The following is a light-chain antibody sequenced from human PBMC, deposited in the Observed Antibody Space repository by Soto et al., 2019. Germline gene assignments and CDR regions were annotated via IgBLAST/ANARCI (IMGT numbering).Light chain of an antibody. J-gene: IGLJ2*01. CDR2: EVS. CDR1: SSDVGNYDR. V-gene: IGLV2-18*02. Sequence: QSALTQPPSVSGSPGQSVTSSCTGTSSDVGNYDRVSWYQQPPGTAPKLIIYEVSNRPSGVPDRFSGSKSGDTASLTISGLQAEDEADYFCSSYTTSSTLFGGGTKLTVL. CDR3: SSYTTSSTL.